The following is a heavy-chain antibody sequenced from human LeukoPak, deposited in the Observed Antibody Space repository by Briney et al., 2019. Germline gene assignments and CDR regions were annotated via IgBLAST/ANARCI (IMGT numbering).Heavy chain of an antibody. V-gene: IGHV4-61*02. CDR3: ARAITVFGVDPFDY. Sequence: PSQTLSLTCTVSGGSISSGSYYWSWIRQPAGKGLEWIGRIYTSGSTNYNPSLKSRVTISVDTSKNQFSLKLSSVTAADTAVYHCARAITVFGVDPFDYWGQGTLVTVSS. J-gene: IGHJ4*02. CDR2: IYTSGST. CDR1: GGSISSGSYY. D-gene: IGHD3-3*01.